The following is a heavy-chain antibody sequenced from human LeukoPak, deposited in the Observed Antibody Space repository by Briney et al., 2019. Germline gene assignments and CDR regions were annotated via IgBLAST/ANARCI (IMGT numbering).Heavy chain of an antibody. CDR2: ISWNGEFT. J-gene: IGHJ5*02. CDR1: GFTFDDFG. CDR3: ARDLGQYYDTSDNWFDP. Sequence: PGGSLRLSCAASGFTFDDFGMSWVRQTPGKGLEWVSGISWNGEFTGYADSVKGRFSISRDNGKNALYLQMNSLRAEDTALYYCARDLGQYYDTSDNWFDPWGQGTLVTVSS. V-gene: IGHV3-20*04. D-gene: IGHD3-22*01.